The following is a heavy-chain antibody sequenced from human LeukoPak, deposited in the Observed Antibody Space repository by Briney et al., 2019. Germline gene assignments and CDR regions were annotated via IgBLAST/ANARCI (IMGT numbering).Heavy chain of an antibody. V-gene: IGHV3-48*03. J-gene: IGHJ4*02. D-gene: IGHD1-1*01. CDR1: GFTFSSYE. CDR3: AQAVPASSDY. Sequence: GGSLRLSCAASGFTFSSYEMNWVRQAPGKGLEWVSYISGSGSPIYYADSVKGRFTISRDNAKNSLYLQMNSLRDEDTAVYYCAQAVPASSDYWGRGTLVTVSS. CDR2: ISGSGSPI.